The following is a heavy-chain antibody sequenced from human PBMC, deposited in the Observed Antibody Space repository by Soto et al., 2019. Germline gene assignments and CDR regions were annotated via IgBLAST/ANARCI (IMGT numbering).Heavy chain of an antibody. CDR3: ARVTKEKWLVKWFDP. CDR1: RFSFNIYA. CDR2: ISKDGSTK. Sequence: QAHLVESGGGVVQPGRSLRLSCAASRFSFNIYAMHWVRQAPSKGLEWVALISKDGSTKYYADSVKGRFTISSDNAKNTLFLQMDSLRPDDTAVYYCARVTKEKWLVKWFDPWGQGTLVTVSS. D-gene: IGHD6-19*01. V-gene: IGHV3-30-3*01. J-gene: IGHJ5*02.